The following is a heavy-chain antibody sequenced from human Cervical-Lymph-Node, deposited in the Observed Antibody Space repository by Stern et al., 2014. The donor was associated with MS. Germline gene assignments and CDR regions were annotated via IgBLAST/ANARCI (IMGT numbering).Heavy chain of an antibody. Sequence: QLQLQESGPGLVKPSGTLSLTCAVSGGSISSSNWWSWVRQPPGKGLEWIGEIYHSGSTNYNPSLKSRVTISVDKSKNQFSLKLSSVTAADTAVYYCARNVGDYVWGSYTYYFDYWGQGTLVTVSS. CDR1: GGSISSSNW. CDR2: IYHSGST. V-gene: IGHV4-4*02. D-gene: IGHD3-16*01. CDR3: ARNVGDYVWGSYTYYFDY. J-gene: IGHJ4*02.